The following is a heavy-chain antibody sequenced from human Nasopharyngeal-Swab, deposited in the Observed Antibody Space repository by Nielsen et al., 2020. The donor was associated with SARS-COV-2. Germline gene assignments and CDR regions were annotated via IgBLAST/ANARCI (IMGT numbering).Heavy chain of an antibody. CDR1: GFTFSSYW. CDR2: INGDGSST. V-gene: IGHV3-74*01. J-gene: IGHJ4*02. Sequence: ESLKISCAASGFTFSSYWMHWVRQAPGKGLVWVSRINGDGSSTTYADSVRGRFTISSDNAKNMLYLQLNSLRAEDTAVYYCARGGLYSNYLFDYWGQGTLVTVSS. CDR3: ARGGLYSNYLFDY. D-gene: IGHD4-11*01.